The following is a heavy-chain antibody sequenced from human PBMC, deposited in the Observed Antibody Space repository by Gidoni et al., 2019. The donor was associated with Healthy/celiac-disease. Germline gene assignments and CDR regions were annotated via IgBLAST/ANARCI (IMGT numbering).Heavy chain of an antibody. CDR3: ARLYCSGGSCYGGAFDI. V-gene: IGHV5-10-1*03. Sequence: EVQLVQSGAEVKTPGESLRISCKGYGYTFTCYWISWVRQMPGKGLEWMGRIDPSDSYTNYSPSFQGHVTISADKSISTAYLQWSSLKAADTAMYYCARLYCSGGSCYGGAFDIWGQGTMVTVSS. CDR1: GYTFTCYW. CDR2: IDPSDSYT. D-gene: IGHD2-15*01. J-gene: IGHJ3*02.